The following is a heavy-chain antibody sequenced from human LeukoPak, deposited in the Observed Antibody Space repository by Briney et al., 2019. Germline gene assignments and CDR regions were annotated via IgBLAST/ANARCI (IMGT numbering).Heavy chain of an antibody. CDR2: ISAYNGDT. CDR1: GYTFTSYG. V-gene: IGHV1-18*01. CDR3: ARTSHYVDIAATIPYGIYYFDY. J-gene: IGHJ4*02. D-gene: IGHD5-12*01. Sequence: GASVKVSCKCSGYTFTSYGINWVGQAPGQGMEWMGWISAYNGDTKYEQKLQGRVTMTTHTSTSTAYMKLRRLISDDTLVYYCARTSHYVDIAATIPYGIYYFDYWGQGTLVTVSS.